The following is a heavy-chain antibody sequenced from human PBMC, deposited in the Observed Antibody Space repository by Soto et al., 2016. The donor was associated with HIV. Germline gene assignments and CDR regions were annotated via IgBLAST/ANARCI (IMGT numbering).Heavy chain of an antibody. Sequence: QVQLVQSGAEVKKPGASVKVSCKASGNTFTSYYMHWVRQAPGQGLEWMGIINPSGGSTNYAQNFQGRVTMTRDTSTSTLYMELSSLRSEDTAVYYCARVPGGADPYYYYMDVWGKGTTVTVSS. CDR2: INPSGGST. J-gene: IGHJ6*03. V-gene: IGHV1-46*01. D-gene: IGHD3-10*01. CDR1: GNTFTSYY. CDR3: ARVPGGADPYYYYMDV.